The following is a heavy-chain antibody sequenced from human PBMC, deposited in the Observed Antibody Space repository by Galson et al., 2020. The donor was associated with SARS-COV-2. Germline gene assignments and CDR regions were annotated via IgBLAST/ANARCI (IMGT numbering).Heavy chain of an antibody. Sequence: SLKISCAASGFSFSTYAMHWVRQAPGKGLEWVAVIWSDGINKYYLDSVKGRFTISRDNSKNTVYLQMNSLRVDDTALYFCVSSIIAAGTIDQWGQGTLVTVSS. CDR3: VSSIIAAGTIDQ. CDR1: GFSFSTYA. D-gene: IGHD6-13*01. V-gene: IGHV3-33*01. J-gene: IGHJ4*02. CDR2: IWSDGINK.